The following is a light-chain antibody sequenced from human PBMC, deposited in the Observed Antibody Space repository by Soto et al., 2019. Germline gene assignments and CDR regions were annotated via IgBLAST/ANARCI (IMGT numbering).Light chain of an antibody. CDR2: GAS. J-gene: IGKJ5*01. V-gene: IGKV3D-20*02. CDR3: QQRSDWPLT. Sequence: IVLTQTPGTLALSKGESGTRSCRAGQTLSSSSLAWYQQKPGQAPRLLIYGASNRASGIPDRFSGGGSGTDFTLTISRLEPEDFAVYYCQQRSDWPLTFGQGTRLEIK. CDR1: QTLSSSS.